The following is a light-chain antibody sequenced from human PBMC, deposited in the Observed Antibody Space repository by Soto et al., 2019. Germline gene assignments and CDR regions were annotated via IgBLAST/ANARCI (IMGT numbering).Light chain of an antibody. CDR3: QQRGSWPPLT. CDR1: QFVGGN. Sequence: EIVLTQSPATLSLSPGDRAALSCRASQFVGGNLAWYQQRPGQAPRLLIYDASTRATGIPARFSGSGSETDFTLTISSLEPEDFAVYYCQQRGSWPPLTFGGGTTVELK. V-gene: IGKV3-11*01. J-gene: IGKJ4*01. CDR2: DAS.